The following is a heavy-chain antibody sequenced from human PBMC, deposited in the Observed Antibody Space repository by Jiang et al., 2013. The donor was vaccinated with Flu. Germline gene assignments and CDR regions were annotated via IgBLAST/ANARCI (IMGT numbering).Heavy chain of an antibody. CDR1: GYTFTSYG. Sequence: QSGAEVKKPGASVKVSCKASGYTFTSYGISWVRQAPGQGLEWMGWISAYSGNTIYVQSLRGRVTMTTDTSTSTAYMDMRSLRSDDTAVYYCARDLRDLRGVGGTYAMDVWGQGTTVTVSS. V-gene: IGHV1-18*01. CDR3: ARDLRDLRGVGGTYAMDV. CDR2: ISAYSGNT. J-gene: IGHJ6*02. D-gene: IGHD1-26*01.